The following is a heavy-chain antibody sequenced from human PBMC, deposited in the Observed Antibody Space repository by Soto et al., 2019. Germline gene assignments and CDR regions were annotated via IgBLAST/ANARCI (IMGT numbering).Heavy chain of an antibody. CDR3: ARVDNIVAVKWFDP. J-gene: IGHJ5*02. CDR2: VHYSGST. Sequence: PSETLSLTCAVSGYSISSGYYWGWVRRPPGKGLEWIGSVHYSGSTYYNPSLKSRVTISIDTSKNQISLKLTSVTAADTAVYYCARVDNIVAVKWFDPWGQGTLVTVSS. V-gene: IGHV4-38-2*01. D-gene: IGHD6-13*01. CDR1: GYSISSGYY.